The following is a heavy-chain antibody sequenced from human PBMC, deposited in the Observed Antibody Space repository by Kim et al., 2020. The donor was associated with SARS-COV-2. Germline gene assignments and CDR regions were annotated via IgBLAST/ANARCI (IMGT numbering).Heavy chain of an antibody. CDR1: GGSFSGYY. CDR3: AREPMMTGGPSRDWYFDL. J-gene: IGHJ2*01. CDR2: INHSGST. V-gene: IGHV4-34*01. Sequence: SETLSLTCAVYGGSFSGYYWSWIRQPPGKGLEWIGEINHSGSTNYNPSLKSRVTISVDTSKNQFSLKLSSVTAADTAVYYCAREPMMTGGPSRDWYFDLWGRGTLVTVSS. D-gene: IGHD3-22*01.